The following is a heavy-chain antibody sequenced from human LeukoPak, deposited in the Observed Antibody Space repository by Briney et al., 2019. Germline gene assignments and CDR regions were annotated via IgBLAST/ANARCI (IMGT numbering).Heavy chain of an antibody. CDR1: GGSISSSNW. CDR2: IYHSGST. Sequence: SETLSLTCAVSGGSISSSNWWSWVRQPPGKGLEWIGEIYHSGSTNYNPSLKSRVTILVDKSKNQFSLKLSSVTAADTAVYYCAAIVGATSFSDYWGQGTLVTVSS. CDR3: AAIVGATSFSDY. D-gene: IGHD1-26*01. V-gene: IGHV4-4*02. J-gene: IGHJ4*02.